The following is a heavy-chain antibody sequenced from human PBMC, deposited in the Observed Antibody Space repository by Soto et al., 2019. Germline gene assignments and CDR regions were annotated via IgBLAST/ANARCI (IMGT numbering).Heavy chain of an antibody. Sequence: ASVKVSCKASGYTFTSYAMHWVRQAPGQRLEWMGWINAGNGNTKYSQKFQGRVTITRDTSASTACMELSSLRSEDTAVYYCARGLRFLEWLLPPEGMDVWGQGTTVTV. V-gene: IGHV1-3*01. CDR2: INAGNGNT. J-gene: IGHJ6*02. D-gene: IGHD3-3*01. CDR1: GYTFTSYA. CDR3: ARGLRFLEWLLPPEGMDV.